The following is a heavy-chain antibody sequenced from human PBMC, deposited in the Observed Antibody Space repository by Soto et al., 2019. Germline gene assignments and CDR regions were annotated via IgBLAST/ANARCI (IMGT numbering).Heavy chain of an antibody. J-gene: IGHJ4*02. Sequence: QVQLVQSGAEVKKPGSSVKVSCKASGGTFSSYAISWVRQAPGQGLEWLGGIIPIFGTANYAQKFQGRVTITADESTSTAYMELSSLRSEDTAVYYCARVFPYCGGDCYYDYWGQGTLVTVSS. D-gene: IGHD2-21*02. CDR2: IIPIFGTA. CDR1: GGTFSSYA. V-gene: IGHV1-69*01. CDR3: ARVFPYCGGDCYYDY.